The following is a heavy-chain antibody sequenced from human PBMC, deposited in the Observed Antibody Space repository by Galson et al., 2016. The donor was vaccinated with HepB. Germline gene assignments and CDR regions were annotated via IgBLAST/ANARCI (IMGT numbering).Heavy chain of an antibody. J-gene: IGHJ5*02. D-gene: IGHD3-10*01. CDR2: IYDSGTT. CDR1: GDSVSSSRYY. V-gene: IGHV4-61*01. Sequence: SETLSLTCTVSGDSVSSSRYYWSWIRQSPGKGLEWIGYIYDSGTTHYNPSLKSRVTISIDTSKNQLSLTLRSVTPADTAVYYCAKALPRGEPERWFDPWGQGTLVTVSS. CDR3: AKALPRGEPERWFDP.